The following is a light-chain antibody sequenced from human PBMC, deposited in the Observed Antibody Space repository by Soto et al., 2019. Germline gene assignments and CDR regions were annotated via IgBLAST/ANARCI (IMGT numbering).Light chain of an antibody. CDR1: EDVGNS. CDR3: QQRYNWPRT. CDR2: DVS. J-gene: IGKJ1*01. V-gene: IGKV3-11*01. Sequence: DIVLTQSPAILSLSPGERATLSCRASEDVGNSLAWYQQRPGQSPRLLIYDVSNRATGIPSRFSGSGSGVDFTLTISSLEPVDVAVYYCQQRYNWPRTFGQGPKVDVK.